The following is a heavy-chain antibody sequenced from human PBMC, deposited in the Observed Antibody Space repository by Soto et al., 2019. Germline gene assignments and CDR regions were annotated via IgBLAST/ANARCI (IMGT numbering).Heavy chain of an antibody. CDR3: AKNRGPLTGPFDY. D-gene: IGHD3-9*01. V-gene: IGHV3-23*01. Sequence: EVQLLESGGGLEQPGGSLRLSCAASGFTFSNYAMTWVRQAPGKGLEWVSGITGSGAGTYYADSVKGRFTISRDNSKNTLYLQMNSLGPEDTAVYYCAKNRGPLTGPFDYWGQGTLLTVSS. CDR2: ITGSGAGT. J-gene: IGHJ4*02. CDR1: GFTFSNYA.